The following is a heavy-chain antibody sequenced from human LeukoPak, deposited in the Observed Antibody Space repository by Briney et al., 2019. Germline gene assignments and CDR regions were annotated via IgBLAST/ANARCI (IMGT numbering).Heavy chain of an antibody. CDR3: AKDQGGNSWLFDY. CDR2: ISGSGAST. CDR1: AFTCSNYA. D-gene: IGHD6-13*01. J-gene: IGHJ4*02. V-gene: IGHV3-23*01. Sequence: GGYLRRYCSAYAFTCSNYAMSWVRHAQGKGLEWVSTISGSGASTYYTDSVKGRFTSSRDNSKNKLYLQMNSLIAEDTAVYYCAKDQGGNSWLFDYWGQGNLVTVSS.